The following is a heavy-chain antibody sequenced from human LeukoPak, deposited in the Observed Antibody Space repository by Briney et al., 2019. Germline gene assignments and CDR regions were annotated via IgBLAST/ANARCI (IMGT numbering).Heavy chain of an antibody. J-gene: IGHJ4*02. CDR1: GFTFSSYA. CDR3: ARDFNMAAYYFDY. V-gene: IGHV3-23*01. CDR2: ISGSGGST. D-gene: IGHD2/OR15-2a*01. Sequence: GGSLRLSCAASGFTFSSYAMSWVRQAPGRGLEWVSAISGSGGSTYYADSVKGRFTISRDNARNSLYLQMNSLRAEDTAVYYCARDFNMAAYYFDYWGQGTLVTVSS.